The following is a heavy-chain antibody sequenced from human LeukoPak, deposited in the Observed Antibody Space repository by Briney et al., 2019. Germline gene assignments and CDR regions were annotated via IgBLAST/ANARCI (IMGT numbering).Heavy chain of an antibody. CDR2: INPNSGGT. CDR1: GYSFTGYY. V-gene: IGHV1-2*02. Sequence: ASVKVSCKASGYSFTGYYMHWVRQAPGQGLEWMGWINPNSGGTNYAQKFQGRVTMTRDTSISTAYMELSRLRSDDTAVYYCARSSRRERDWFDPWGQGTLVTVSS. D-gene: IGHD1-26*01. J-gene: IGHJ5*02. CDR3: ARSSRRERDWFDP.